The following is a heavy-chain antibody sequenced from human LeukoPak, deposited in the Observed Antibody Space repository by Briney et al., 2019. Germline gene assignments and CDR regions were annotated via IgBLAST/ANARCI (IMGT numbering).Heavy chain of an antibody. J-gene: IGHJ6*03. CDR2: IYNSATT. V-gene: IGHV4-59*01. Sequence: NPSETLSLTCSVSGASISSYSWSWIRQTPGKGLEWIGYIYNSATTNYNPSLKSRLTMSVDTSKNQIPLKLTSVTAADTAVYYCARNSSSSWGYYSMDVWGKGTMVTVSS. CDR3: ARNSSSSWGYYSMDV. D-gene: IGHD6-13*01. CDR1: GASISSYS.